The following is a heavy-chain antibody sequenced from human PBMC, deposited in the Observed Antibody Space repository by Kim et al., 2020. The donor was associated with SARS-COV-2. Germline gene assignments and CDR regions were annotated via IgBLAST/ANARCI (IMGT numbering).Heavy chain of an antibody. Sequence: GGSLRLSCAASGFTFNNYPMTWVRQAPGKGLEWVSSITGGGRNTYYADSVKGRFTISRDNSKNTLNLQMHSLRVEDTAVYYCAKGHIAAIGFLGVWSYYYGVDVLGQGTTVTVSS. CDR1: GFTFNNYP. CDR3: AKGHIAAIGFLGVWSYYYGVDV. J-gene: IGHJ6*02. D-gene: IGHD6-13*01. V-gene: IGHV3-23*01. CDR2: ITGGGRNT.